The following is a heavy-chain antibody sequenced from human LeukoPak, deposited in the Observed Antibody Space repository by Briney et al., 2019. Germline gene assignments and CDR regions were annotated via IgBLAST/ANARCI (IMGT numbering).Heavy chain of an antibody. CDR1: GFTFSNAW. V-gene: IGHV3-15*01. CDR3: AKVPHYDILTGGDFDY. CDR2: IKSKTDGGTT. D-gene: IGHD3-9*01. Sequence: PGGSLRLSCAASGFTFSNAWMSWVRQAPGKGLEWVGRIKSKTDGGTTDYAAPVKGRFTISRDDSKNTLYLQMNSLRAEDTAVYYCAKVPHYDILTGGDFDYWGQGTLVTVSS. J-gene: IGHJ4*02.